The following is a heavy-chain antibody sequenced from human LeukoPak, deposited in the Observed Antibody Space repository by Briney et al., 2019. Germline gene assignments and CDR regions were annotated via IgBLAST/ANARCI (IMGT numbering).Heavy chain of an antibody. CDR2: INPNSGGT. J-gene: IGHJ4*02. D-gene: IGHD4-17*01. Sequence: ASVKVSCKASGYTFTSYGISWVRQAPGQGREWMGWINPNSGGTNYAQKFQGRVTMTTNTSTSTAYMELRSLRSDDTAVYYCARLKNYGDYGYWGQGTLVTVSS. CDR1: GYTFTSYG. V-gene: IGHV1-18*01. CDR3: ARLKNYGDYGY.